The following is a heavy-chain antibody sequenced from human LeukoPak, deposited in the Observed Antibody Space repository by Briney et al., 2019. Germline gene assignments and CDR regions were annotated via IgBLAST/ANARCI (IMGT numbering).Heavy chain of an antibody. CDR3: ARSADDTFDI. V-gene: IGHV1-2*02. Sequence: ASVKVSCKASGFIFTGYYMHWVRQAPGQGLEWMAWINPNSGGTNYAQKFQGRVTLTRDTSISTTYMELSRLRSDDTAVYYCARSADDTFDIWGQGTMVTVSS. D-gene: IGHD6-19*01. J-gene: IGHJ3*02. CDR1: GFIFTGYY. CDR2: INPNSGGT.